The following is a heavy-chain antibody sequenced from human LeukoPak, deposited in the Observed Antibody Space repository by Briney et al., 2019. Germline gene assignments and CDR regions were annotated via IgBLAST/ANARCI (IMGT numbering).Heavy chain of an antibody. CDR3: AKGHTDYYGSGFDI. J-gene: IGHJ3*02. V-gene: IGHV3-23*01. CDR1: GFTFSTYW. Sequence: GGSLRLSCAASGFTFSTYWMHWVRQAPGKGLEWVSAISGSGGSTYYADSVKGRFTISRDNSKNTLYLQMNSLRAEDTAVYYCAKGHTDYYGSGFDIWGQGTMVTVSS. CDR2: ISGSGGST. D-gene: IGHD3-10*01.